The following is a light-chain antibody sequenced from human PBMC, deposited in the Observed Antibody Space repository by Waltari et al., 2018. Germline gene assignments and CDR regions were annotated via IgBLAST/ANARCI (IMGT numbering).Light chain of an antibody. CDR3: QQYNNWPPGT. CDR1: QIVSSN. V-gene: IGKV3-15*01. J-gene: IGKJ1*01. Sequence: EIVMKQSPATRSVSPGERATLSCRASQIVSSNLAWYQQKPGQDPRLLIYGASTRATVIPARFSGSGSGTEFTLTISSLQSEDFAVYYCQQYNNWPPGTFGQGTTVEIK. CDR2: GAS.